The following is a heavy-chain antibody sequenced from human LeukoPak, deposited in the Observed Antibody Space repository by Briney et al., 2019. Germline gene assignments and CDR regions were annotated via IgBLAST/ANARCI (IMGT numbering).Heavy chain of an antibody. V-gene: IGHV3-66*01. Sequence: GGSLRLSCAASGFTFSSYGMHWVRQAPGKGLEWVSVIYTGGDTYYADSVKGRFTISRDNSKNTLYLQMNSLRAEDSALYYCARDSINSGHGNFDFWGQGTLVTVSS. CDR2: IYTGGDT. CDR1: GFTFSSYG. J-gene: IGHJ4*02. D-gene: IGHD5-12*01. CDR3: ARDSINSGHGNFDF.